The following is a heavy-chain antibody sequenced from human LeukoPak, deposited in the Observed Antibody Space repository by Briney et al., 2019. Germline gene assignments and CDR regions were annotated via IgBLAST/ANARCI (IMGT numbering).Heavy chain of an antibody. J-gene: IGHJ4*02. V-gene: IGHV4-4*02. CDR2: IYYSGST. CDR3: ASGLGAARSYFEY. D-gene: IGHD6-25*01. CDR1: GGSISTSKW. Sequence: KPSETLSLTCAVSGGSISTSKWWSWVRQPPGKGLEWIGEIYYSGSTNYNPSLNDRVTISVDTSKNQFSLKLSSVTAADTAVYYCASGLGAARSYFEYWGQGTLVTVSS.